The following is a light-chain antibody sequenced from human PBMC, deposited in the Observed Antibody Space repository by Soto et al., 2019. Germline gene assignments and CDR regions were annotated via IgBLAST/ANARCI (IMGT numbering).Light chain of an antibody. CDR2: GAS. CDR1: QTVNNHY. V-gene: IGKV3-20*01. J-gene: IGKJ4*01. Sequence: EIVVTQSPGTLALSSGERVTLSFRASQTVNNHYLAWYQQTPCQAPRLLIDGASNRATGIPGRFGGSGSGTDFTLTISRLEPEDFAKDYRQQYGSSPVTFGGGTKVAIK. CDR3: QQYGSSPVT.